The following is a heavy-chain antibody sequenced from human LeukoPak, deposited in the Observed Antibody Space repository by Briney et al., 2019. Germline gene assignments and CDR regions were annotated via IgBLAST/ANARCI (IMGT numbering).Heavy chain of an antibody. D-gene: IGHD5-18*01. V-gene: IGHV4-39*01. CDR3: ARQIYSYGPNFDY. CDR2: IYYSGST. CDR1: GGSISSSSYY. J-gene: IGHJ4*02. Sequence: PSETLSLTCTVSGGSISSSSYYWGWIRQPPGKGLEWIGSIYYSGSTYYNPSLKSRATISVDTSKNQFSLKLSSVTAADTAVYYCARQIYSYGPNFDYWGQGTLVTVSS.